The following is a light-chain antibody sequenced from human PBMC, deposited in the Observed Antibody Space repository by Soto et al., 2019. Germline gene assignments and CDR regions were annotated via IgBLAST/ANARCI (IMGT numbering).Light chain of an antibody. Sequence: EIVMTQSPATLSVSPGERATLSCRASQSVSSNLAWYQQKPGQAPRLLIYGASTRATGIPGRFSGSGSGTDFSPTISGLQSEDFAVYYCQQYNNWPYTCGQGTKLEIK. CDR2: GAS. V-gene: IGKV3-15*01. J-gene: IGKJ2*01. CDR3: QQYNNWPYT. CDR1: QSVSSN.